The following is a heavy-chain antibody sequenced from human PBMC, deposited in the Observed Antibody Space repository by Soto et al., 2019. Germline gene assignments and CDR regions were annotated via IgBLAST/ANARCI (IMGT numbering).Heavy chain of an antibody. D-gene: IGHD3-9*01. CDR1: GGSISSYY. CDR2: IYYSGST. V-gene: IGHV4-59*08. J-gene: IGHJ5*02. Sequence: SETLSLTCTVSGGSISSYYWSWIRQPPGKGLEWIGYIYYSGSTNYNPSNKSRDTISEDTSKKQFSLKLSFVTAADTAVYYCARSWQYYDILTGAFDPWGQGTLVTVSS. CDR3: ARSWQYYDILTGAFDP.